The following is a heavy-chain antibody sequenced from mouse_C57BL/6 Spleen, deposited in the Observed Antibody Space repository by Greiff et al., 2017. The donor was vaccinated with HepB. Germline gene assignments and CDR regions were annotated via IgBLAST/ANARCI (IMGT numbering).Heavy chain of an antibody. V-gene: IGHV3-6*01. D-gene: IGHD2-4*01. CDR1: GYSITSGYY. CDR3: ARGFYYDQFAY. J-gene: IGHJ3*01. Sequence: EVKLMESGPGLVKPSQSLSLTCSVTGYSITSGYYWNWIRQFPGNKLEWMGYISYDGSNNYNPSLKNRISITRDTSKNQFFLKLNSVTTEDTATYYCARGFYYDQFAYWGQGTLVTVSA. CDR2: ISYDGSN.